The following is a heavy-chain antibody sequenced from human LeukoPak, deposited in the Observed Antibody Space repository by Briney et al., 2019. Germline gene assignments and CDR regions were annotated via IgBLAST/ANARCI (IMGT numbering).Heavy chain of an antibody. V-gene: IGHV4-59*08. D-gene: IGHD5-12*01. CDR2: IYYSGST. CDR3: ARQWGANGYGYFDY. J-gene: IGHJ4*02. CDR1: GGSISGHY. Sequence: SETLSLTCTVSGGSISGHYWTWIRQPPGKGLEWMGYIYYSGSTNYNPPLKSRVTISLDTSKNQFSLKLRSVNAADTAVYYCARQWGANGYGYFDYWGQGTLVTVSS.